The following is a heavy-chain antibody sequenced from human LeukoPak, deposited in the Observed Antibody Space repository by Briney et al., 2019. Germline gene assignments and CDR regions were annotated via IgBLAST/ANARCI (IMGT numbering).Heavy chain of an antibody. CDR3: ARGNYDILTGYYRSFDY. V-gene: IGHV4-34*01. D-gene: IGHD3-9*01. J-gene: IGHJ4*02. CDR1: GGSFSGYY. Sequence: SETLSLTCAVYGGSFSGYYWSWIRQPPGKGLEWIGEINHSGSTNYNPSLKSRVTISVDTSKNQFSLKLSSVTAADTAVYYCARGNYDILTGYYRSFDYWGQGTLVTVSS. CDR2: INHSGST.